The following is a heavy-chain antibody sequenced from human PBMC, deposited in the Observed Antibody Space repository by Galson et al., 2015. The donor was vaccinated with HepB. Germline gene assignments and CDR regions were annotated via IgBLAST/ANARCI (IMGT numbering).Heavy chain of an antibody. CDR2: ISGSGGST. V-gene: IGHV3-23*01. J-gene: IGHJ6*03. CDR1: GFTFSSYG. Sequence: SLRLSCAASGFTFSSYGMSWVRQAPGKGLEWVSSISGSGGSTYYAESVKGRFAISRDKSKKMLYLQMNSLRVEDTAVYYCAKVGGQDYYYHMDAWGKGTTVTVSS. CDR3: AKVGGQDYYYHMDA. D-gene: IGHD3-16*01.